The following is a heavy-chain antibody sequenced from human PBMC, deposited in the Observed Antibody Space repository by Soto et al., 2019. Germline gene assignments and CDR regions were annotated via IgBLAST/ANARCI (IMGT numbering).Heavy chain of an antibody. CDR2: IYYSGST. V-gene: IGHV4-61*01. CDR1: GGSVSSGSYY. Sequence: SETLSLTCTVSGGSVSSGSYYRSWIRQPPGKGLEWIGYIYYSGSTNYNPSLKSRVTISVDTSKNQFSLKLSSVTAADTAVYYCARDSGYSSGWYPGWFDPWGQGTLVTVS. CDR3: ARDSGYSSGWYPGWFDP. D-gene: IGHD6-19*01. J-gene: IGHJ5*02.